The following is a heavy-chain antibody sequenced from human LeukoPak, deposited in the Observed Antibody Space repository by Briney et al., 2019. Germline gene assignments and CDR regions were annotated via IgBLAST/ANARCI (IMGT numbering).Heavy chain of an antibody. J-gene: IGHJ5*02. CDR3: ARGLLIVVVPAARYNWFDP. CDR1: GGSFSGYY. D-gene: IGHD2-2*01. V-gene: IGHV4-34*01. Sequence: SETLSLTCAVYGGSFSGYYWSWIRQPPGKGLEWIGEINHSGSTNYNPSLKSRVTISVDTSKNQFSLKLSSVTAADTAVYYCARGLLIVVVPAARYNWFDPWGQGTLVTVSS. CDR2: INHSGST.